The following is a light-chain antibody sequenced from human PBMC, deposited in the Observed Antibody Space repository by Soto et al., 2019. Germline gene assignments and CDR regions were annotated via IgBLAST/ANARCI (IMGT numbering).Light chain of an antibody. CDR2: AAS. Sequence: DIQMTQSPSSVSASVGDRVTITCRASQGIGKWLAWYQQKPGTAPELLIYAASTLQSGVPSRFSGSGSGTDFTLTISTLQSEDFATYYCQQGNSFPLTFGGGTKVEIK. J-gene: IGKJ4*01. CDR1: QGIGKW. V-gene: IGKV1D-12*01. CDR3: QQGNSFPLT.